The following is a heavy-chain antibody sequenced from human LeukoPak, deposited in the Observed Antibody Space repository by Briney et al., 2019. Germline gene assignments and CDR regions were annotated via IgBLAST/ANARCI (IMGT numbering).Heavy chain of an antibody. Sequence: SSVKVPYKASGGTLNRYSISWVRQAPAQGLECMGGIIPIFGTANYAQKFQGRGTITTDESTSTAYMELSSLRSEDTAVYYCAREAGPHVGIWSGYSYFDYWGQGTLVTVSS. J-gene: IGHJ4*02. CDR2: IIPIFGTA. CDR3: AREAGPHVGIWSGYSYFDY. CDR1: GGTLNRYS. V-gene: IGHV1-69*05. D-gene: IGHD3-3*01.